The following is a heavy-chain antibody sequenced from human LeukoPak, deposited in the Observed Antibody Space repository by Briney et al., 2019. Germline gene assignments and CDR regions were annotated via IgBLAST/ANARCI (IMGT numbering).Heavy chain of an antibody. D-gene: IGHD2-15*01. CDR1: GFTFSSYE. Sequence: GGSLRLSCAASGFTFSSYEMNWVRQAPGKGLEWVSYISSSGSTIYYADSVKGRFTISRDNAKNSLYLQMNSLRAEDTAVYYCASASHLGYCSGGSCYGEYWGQGTLVTVSS. CDR3: ASASHLGYCSGGSCYGEY. J-gene: IGHJ4*02. CDR2: ISSSGSTI. V-gene: IGHV3-48*03.